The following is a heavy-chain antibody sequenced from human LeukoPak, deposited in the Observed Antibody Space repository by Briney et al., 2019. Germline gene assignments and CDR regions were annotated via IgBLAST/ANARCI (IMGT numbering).Heavy chain of an antibody. V-gene: IGHV4-34*01. CDR3: AKSFSETERATITAY. CDR2: LSHTGNT. Sequence: SETLSLTCNVSGGSFSAFYWSWIRQPPGGGLEWVGELSHTGNTNYNPSLKSRVSFSVDTSKRQFSLRLKSVTAADTALYYCAKSFSETERATITAYWGQGTLVTVSS. D-gene: IGHD5-24*01. CDR1: GGSFSAFY. J-gene: IGHJ4*02.